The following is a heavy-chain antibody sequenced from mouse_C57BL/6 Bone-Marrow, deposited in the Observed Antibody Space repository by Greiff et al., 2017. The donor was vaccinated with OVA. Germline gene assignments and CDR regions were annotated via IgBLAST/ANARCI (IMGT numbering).Heavy chain of an antibody. CDR3: ARHGPHGHRSTSSYWYFDV. Sequence: EVHLVESGGGLVQPGESLKLSCESNEYEFPSHDMSWVRKTPEKRLELVAAINSDGGSTYYPDTMERRFIISRDNTTKTLYLQMSSLRSEDTALYYGARHGPHGHRSTSSYWYFDVWGTGTTVTVSS. J-gene: IGHJ1*03. D-gene: IGHD5-1*01. CDR1: EYEFPSHD. V-gene: IGHV5-2*01. CDR2: INSDGGST.